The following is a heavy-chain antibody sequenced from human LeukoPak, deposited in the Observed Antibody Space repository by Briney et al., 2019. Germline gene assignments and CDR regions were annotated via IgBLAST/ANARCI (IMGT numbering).Heavy chain of an antibody. CDR3: AKGLWGRPLNSFDY. D-gene: IGHD3-16*01. CDR1: GFTFDDYA. Sequence: GGSLRLSRAASGFTFDDYAMHWVRQAPGKGLEWVSGISWNSGSIGYADSVKGRFTISRDNAKNSLYLQMNSRRAEDTALYYCAKGLWGRPLNSFDYWGQGTLVTGSS. V-gene: IGHV3-9*01. CDR2: ISWNSGSI. J-gene: IGHJ4*02.